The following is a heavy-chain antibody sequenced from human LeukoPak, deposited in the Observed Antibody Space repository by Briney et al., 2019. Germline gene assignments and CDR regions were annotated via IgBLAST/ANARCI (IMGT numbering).Heavy chain of an antibody. D-gene: IGHD3-3*01. CDR3: ARGGRITIFGPSGRPHAFDI. V-gene: IGHV4-34*01. CDR1: GGSYSGYY. Sequence: SETLSLTCAVYGGSYSGYYWSWIRQPPGKGLEWIGEINHSGSTNYNPSLKSRVTISADTSKNQFSLKLSSVTAADTAVYYCARGGRITIFGPSGRPHAFDIWGQGTMVTVSS. CDR2: INHSGST. J-gene: IGHJ3*02.